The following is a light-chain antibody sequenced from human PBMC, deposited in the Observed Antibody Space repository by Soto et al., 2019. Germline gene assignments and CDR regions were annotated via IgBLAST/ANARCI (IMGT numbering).Light chain of an antibody. CDR2: EVN. J-gene: IGLJ3*02. CDR3: TSFAANDDVV. Sequence: QSALTQPPSASGSPGQSVTISCTGTSSDVGAYDYVCWYQQHPGKAPKLMIYEVNKRPSGVPDRFSCSNSGNTASLTVAGLQAGDAADYYCTSFAANDDVVFGGGTKLTVL. V-gene: IGLV2-8*01. CDR1: SSDVGAYDY.